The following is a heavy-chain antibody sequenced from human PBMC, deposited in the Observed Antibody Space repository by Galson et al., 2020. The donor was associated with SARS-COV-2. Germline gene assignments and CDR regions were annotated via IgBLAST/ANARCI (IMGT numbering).Heavy chain of an antibody. CDR1: GGSFSDYH. Sequence: SDTLSLTCAVSGGSFSDYHWTWIRQPPGKGLEWIGEVNHSGSNNYNPSLRSRLIISVDTSTNQFTLRLTSVTAADSAVYYCARRVTVVRGVLLGHGMDVWGQGTTVTVSS. CDR2: VNHSGSN. J-gene: IGHJ6*02. D-gene: IGHD3-10*01. CDR3: ARRVTVVRGVLLGHGMDV. V-gene: IGHV4-34*01.